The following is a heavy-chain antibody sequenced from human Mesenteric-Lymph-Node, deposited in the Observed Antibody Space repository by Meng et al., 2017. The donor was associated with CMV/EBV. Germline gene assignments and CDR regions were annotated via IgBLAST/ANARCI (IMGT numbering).Heavy chain of an antibody. V-gene: IGHV3-30-3*01. Sequence: GESLKISCAASGFTFSSYAMHWVRQAPGKGLEWVAVISYDGSNKYYADSVKGRFTISRDNSKNTLYLQMNSLRVEDTAVYYCAKVVLGDYYYYGMDVWGQGTTVTVSS. CDR2: ISYDGSNK. CDR3: AKVVLGDYYYYGMDV. CDR1: GFTFSSYA. D-gene: IGHD2-8*02. J-gene: IGHJ6*02.